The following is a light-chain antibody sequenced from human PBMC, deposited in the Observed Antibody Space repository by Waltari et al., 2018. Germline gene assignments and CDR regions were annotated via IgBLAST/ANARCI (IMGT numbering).Light chain of an antibody. J-gene: IGKJ4*01. CDR2: AAS. CDR1: QSISNY. CDR3: QQCYSTPLT. Sequence: DIKLTQTPSSLSASVGARVTITCRASQSISNYLNWYQQKPGKAPKVVISAASSLQSGVPSRFSGSGSGTAFTLTISSLQPEDFATYYCQQCYSTPLTFGGGTKVE. V-gene: IGKV1-39*01.